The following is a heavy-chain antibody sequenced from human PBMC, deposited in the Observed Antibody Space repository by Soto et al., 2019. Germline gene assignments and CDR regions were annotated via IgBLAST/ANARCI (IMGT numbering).Heavy chain of an antibody. CDR2: INPSGGST. D-gene: IGHD2-2*01. Sequence: ASVKVSCKASGYTFTSYYMHWVRQAPGQGLEWMGIINPSGGSTSYAQKFQGRVTMTRDTSTSTVYMELSSLRSEDTAVYYCARADIVVVPAATPYYFGYWGQGTLVTVSS. J-gene: IGHJ4*02. CDR3: ARADIVVVPAATPYYFGY. CDR1: GYTFTSYY. V-gene: IGHV1-46*03.